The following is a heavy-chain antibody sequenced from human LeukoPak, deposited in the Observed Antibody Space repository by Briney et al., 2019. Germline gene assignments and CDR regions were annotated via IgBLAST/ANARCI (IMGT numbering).Heavy chain of an antibody. D-gene: IGHD6-6*01. CDR3: ARGAQSIAALPYYYMDV. Sequence: GASVKVSCKASGYTFTSYGISWVRQAPGQGLEWMGWISAYNGNTNYAQKLQGRVTMTTDTSTSTAYMELRSLRSDDTAVYYCARGAQSIAALPYYYMDVWGKGTTVTVSS. J-gene: IGHJ6*03. CDR1: GYTFTSYG. CDR2: ISAYNGNT. V-gene: IGHV1-18*01.